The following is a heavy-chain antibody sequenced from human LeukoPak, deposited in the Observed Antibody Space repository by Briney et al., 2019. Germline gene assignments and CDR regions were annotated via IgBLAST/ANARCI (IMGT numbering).Heavy chain of an antibody. CDR1: GFTFSSYA. CDR3: ATYGSGIYYKKVFDY. J-gene: IGHJ4*01. D-gene: IGHD3-10*01. V-gene: IGHV3-23*01. Sequence: PGGSLRLSCAASGFTFSSYAMSWVRQAPGKGLEWVSAISGSGGSTYYADSVKGRFTISRDNSKDTLYLRMNSLRAEDTAVYYCATYGSGIYYKKVFDYWGHGTLVTVSS. CDR2: ISGSGGST.